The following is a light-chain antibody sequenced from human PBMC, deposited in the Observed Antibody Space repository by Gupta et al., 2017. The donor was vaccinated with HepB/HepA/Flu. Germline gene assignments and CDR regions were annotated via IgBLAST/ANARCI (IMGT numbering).Light chain of an antibody. V-gene: IGLV3-25*03. J-gene: IGLJ2*01. CDR1: ALANQY. CDR2: KDS. CDR3: QSGDTSGTYVV. Sequence: SSELPQPPSVSVSPGPTARITCSGDALANQYAYWYQQKPGHAPVLLIYKDSKRPSGIPERFSGSRSGTIVTLTISGVQAEDEADYHCQSGDTSGTYVVFGGGTKLTVL.